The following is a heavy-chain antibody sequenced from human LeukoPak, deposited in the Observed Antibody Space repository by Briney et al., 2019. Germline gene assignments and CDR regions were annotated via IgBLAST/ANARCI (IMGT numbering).Heavy chain of an antibody. Sequence: PGRSLRLSCAASGFTFSSYAMHWVRQAPGKGLEWVAVISYDGSNKYYADSVKGRFTISRDNSKNTLYLQMNSLRAEDTAVYHCARMVRFCSSTSCYRGGDYWGQGTLVTVSS. D-gene: IGHD2-2*02. CDR3: ARMVRFCSSTSCYRGGDY. V-gene: IGHV3-30*01. J-gene: IGHJ4*02. CDR1: GFTFSSYA. CDR2: ISYDGSNK.